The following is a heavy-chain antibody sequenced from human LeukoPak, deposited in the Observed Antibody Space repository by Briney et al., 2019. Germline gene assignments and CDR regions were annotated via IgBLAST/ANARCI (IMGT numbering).Heavy chain of an antibody. V-gene: IGHV1-8*01. D-gene: IGHD3-22*01. CDR1: GYTFTSYD. CDR3: ASLTYYYDSSGYYYDGAFDI. J-gene: IGHJ3*02. CDR2: MNPNSGNT. Sequence: GASVKVSCKASGYTFTSYDINWVRQATGQGLEWMGWMNPNSGNTGYAQKFQGRVTMTRNTSISTAYMELSSLRSEDTAVSYCASLTYYYDSSGYYYDGAFDIWGQGTMVTVSS.